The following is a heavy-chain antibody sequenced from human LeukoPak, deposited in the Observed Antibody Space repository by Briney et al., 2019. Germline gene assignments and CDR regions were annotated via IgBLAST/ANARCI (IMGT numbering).Heavy chain of an antibody. CDR3: ARAVGGELERGIVPE. Sequence: GGSLRLSCAASGFTFSSYWMSWVRQAPGKGLEWVANIKHDGSEKYYVDSVKGRFTISRDNAKNSLHLQMNSLRAEDTAVYYCARAVGGELERGIVPEWGQGTLVTVSS. V-gene: IGHV3-7*01. J-gene: IGHJ4*02. CDR1: GFTFSSYW. CDR2: IKHDGSEK. D-gene: IGHD1-26*01.